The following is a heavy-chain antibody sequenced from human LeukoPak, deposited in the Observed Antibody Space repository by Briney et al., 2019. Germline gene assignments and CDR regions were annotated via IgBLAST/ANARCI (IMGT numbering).Heavy chain of an antibody. CDR3: ARDDGSTTVLNWFDP. CDR2: IYYSGST. J-gene: IGHJ5*02. Sequence: SETLSLTCTVSGDSISSRSYYWGWIRQPPGKGLEWIGTIYYSGSTYFNPSLESRVIISIDTSKNQFSLKLNSVTAADTAVYYCARDDGSTTVLNWFDPWGQGTLVTVSS. V-gene: IGHV4-39*07. CDR1: GDSISSRSYY. D-gene: IGHD2/OR15-2a*01.